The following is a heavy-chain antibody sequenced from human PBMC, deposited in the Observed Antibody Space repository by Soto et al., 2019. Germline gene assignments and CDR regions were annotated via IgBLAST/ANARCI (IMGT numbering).Heavy chain of an antibody. CDR2: IYYSGST. Sequence: PSETLSLTCTVSGCSISSYYWSWIRQPPGKGLEWIGYIYYSGSTNYNPSLKSRVTISVDTSKNQFSLKLSSVTAADTAVYYCATGPFGYYYDSSGYGAGYWGQGTLVTVSS. V-gene: IGHV4-59*08. CDR3: ATGPFGYYYDSSGYGAGY. CDR1: GCSISSYY. D-gene: IGHD3-22*01. J-gene: IGHJ4*02.